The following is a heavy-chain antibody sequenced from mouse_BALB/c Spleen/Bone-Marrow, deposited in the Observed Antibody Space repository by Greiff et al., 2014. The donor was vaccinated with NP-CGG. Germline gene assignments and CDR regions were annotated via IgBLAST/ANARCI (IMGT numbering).Heavy chain of an antibody. Sequence: EVQLQQSGPELEKPGASVKISCKASGYSFTGYNMNWVKQSNGKSLEWIGNIDPYYGGTSYNQRFKGKATLTVDKSSSTAYMQLKSLTSEDSAVYYCATYGYSYWYLDVWGAGTTVTVSS. J-gene: IGHJ1*01. V-gene: IGHV1-39*01. CDR1: GYSFTGYN. CDR3: ATYGYSYWYLDV. D-gene: IGHD1-1*01. CDR2: IDPYYGGT.